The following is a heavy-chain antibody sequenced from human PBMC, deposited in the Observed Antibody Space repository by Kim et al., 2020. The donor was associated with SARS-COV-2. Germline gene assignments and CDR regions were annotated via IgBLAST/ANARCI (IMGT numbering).Heavy chain of an antibody. J-gene: IGHJ4*02. Sequence: ATKFTGRVTMTEDTSTDTAYMELSSLRSEDTAVYYCATEAPGQQLAYFDYWGQGTLVTVSS. CDR3: ATEAPGQQLAYFDY. V-gene: IGHV1-24*01. D-gene: IGHD6-13*01.